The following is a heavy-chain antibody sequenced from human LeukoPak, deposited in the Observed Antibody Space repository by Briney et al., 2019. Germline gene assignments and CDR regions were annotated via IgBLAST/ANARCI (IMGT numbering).Heavy chain of an antibody. D-gene: IGHD5-12*01. J-gene: IGHJ4*02. CDR2: IKSKTDGGTT. CDR1: GFTFSNAW. CDR3: ARGPSGYHNT. Sequence: GGSLRLSCAASGFTFSNAWMSWVRQAPGKGLEWVGRIKSKTDGGTTDYAAHVKGRFTISRDDSKNTLYMQMNSMRAEDTAVYYCARGPSGYHNTGGQGTLVTVSS. V-gene: IGHV3-15*01.